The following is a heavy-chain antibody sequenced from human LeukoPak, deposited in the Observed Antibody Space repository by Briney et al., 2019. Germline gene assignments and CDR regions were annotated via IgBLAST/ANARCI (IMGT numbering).Heavy chain of an antibody. J-gene: IGHJ4*02. Sequence: SETLSLTCAVYGGSFSGYYWSWIRQPPGKGLEWLGEINHSGSTNYNPSLKSRVTISVDTSKNQFSLKLSSVTAADTAVYYCASGGRGLDSSSWYLIFDYWGQGTLVTVSS. CDR1: GGSFSGYY. D-gene: IGHD6-13*01. CDR2: INHSGST. V-gene: IGHV4-34*01. CDR3: ASGGRGLDSSSWYLIFDY.